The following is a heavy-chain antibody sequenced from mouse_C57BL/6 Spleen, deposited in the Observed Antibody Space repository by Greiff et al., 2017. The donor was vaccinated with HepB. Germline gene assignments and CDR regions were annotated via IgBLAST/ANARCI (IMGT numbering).Heavy chain of an antibody. CDR2: IDPSDSYT. Sequence: QVQLQQPGAELVMPGASVKLSCKASGYTFTSYWMHWVKQRPGQGLEWIGEIDPSDSYTNYNQKFKGKSTLTVDKSSSTAYMQLSSLTSEDSAVYYCARRNYYGSSGGFADWGQGTLVTVAA. D-gene: IGHD1-1*01. J-gene: IGHJ3*01. CDR1: GYTFTSYW. V-gene: IGHV1-69*01. CDR3: ARRNYYGSSGGFAD.